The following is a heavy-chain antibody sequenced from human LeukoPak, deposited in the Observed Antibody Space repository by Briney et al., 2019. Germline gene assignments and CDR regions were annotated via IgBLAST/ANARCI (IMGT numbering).Heavy chain of an antibody. Sequence: QPGRSLRLSCAASGFTFDDYAMHWVRHAPGKGLEWVSGISWNSGSIGYADSVKGRFTISRDNAKNSLYLQMNSLRAEDTALYYCAKDMQWLVTAGFDYWGQGTLVTVSS. D-gene: IGHD6-19*01. V-gene: IGHV3-9*01. J-gene: IGHJ4*02. CDR2: ISWNSGSI. CDR1: GFTFDDYA. CDR3: AKDMQWLVTAGFDY.